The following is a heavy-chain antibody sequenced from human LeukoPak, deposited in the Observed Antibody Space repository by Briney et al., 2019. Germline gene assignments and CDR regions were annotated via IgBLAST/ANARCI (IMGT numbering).Heavy chain of an antibody. V-gene: IGHV7-4-1*02. J-gene: IGHJ3*02. CDR2: INTNTGNP. D-gene: IGHD3-10*01. CDR3: ARITMVRGVIIMDAFDI. CDR1: GYTFTSYA. Sequence: ASVKVSCKASGYTFTSYAMNWVRQAPGQGLEWMGWINTNTGNPTYAQGFTGRFVFSLDTSVSTAYLQISSLKAEDTAVYYCARITMVRGVIIMDAFDIWGQGTMVTVSS.